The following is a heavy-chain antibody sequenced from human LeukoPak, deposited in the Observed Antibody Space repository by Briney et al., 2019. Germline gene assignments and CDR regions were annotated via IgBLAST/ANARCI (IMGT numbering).Heavy chain of an antibody. V-gene: IGHV3-30-3*01. Sequence: PGRSLRLSCAASGFTFSSYAMHWVRQAPGKGLEWVAVISYDGSNKYYADSVKGRFTISRDNSKNTLYLQMNSLRAEGTAVYYCAKDLHGDYSIDYWGQGTLVTVSS. CDR2: ISYDGSNK. CDR1: GFTFSSYA. D-gene: IGHD4-17*01. CDR3: AKDLHGDYSIDY. J-gene: IGHJ4*02.